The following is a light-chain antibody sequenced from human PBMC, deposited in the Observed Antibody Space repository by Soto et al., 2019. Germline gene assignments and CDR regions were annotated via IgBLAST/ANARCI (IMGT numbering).Light chain of an antibody. CDR1: SSHIGSNT. Sequence: QSVLTHPPSASGTPGQRVIISCSGSSSHIGSNTVNWYQQLPGTAPKLLIYSNNQRPSGVPDRFSGSKSGTSASLAISGLQSEDEADYYCAAWDDSLNGRYVFGTGTKVTVL. CDR2: SNN. V-gene: IGLV1-44*01. J-gene: IGLJ1*01. CDR3: AAWDDSLNGRYV.